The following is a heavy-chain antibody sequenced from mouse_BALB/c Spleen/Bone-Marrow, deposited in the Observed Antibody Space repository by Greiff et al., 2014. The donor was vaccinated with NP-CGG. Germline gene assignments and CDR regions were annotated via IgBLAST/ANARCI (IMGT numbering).Heavy chain of an antibody. CDR1: GFNIKDTY. CDR3: AKYGGLRYAIGY. D-gene: IGHD2-4*01. J-gene: IGHJ4*01. Sequence: EVQLQQSGAELVKPGASVKLSCTACGFNIKDTYMHWVKQRPEQGLEWIGRIDPANGNTKYDPKFQGKATITADTSSNTAYLQLSSLTSEDTAVYYCAKYGGLRYAIGYWGQGTSVTISS. CDR2: IDPANGNT. V-gene: IGHV14-3*02.